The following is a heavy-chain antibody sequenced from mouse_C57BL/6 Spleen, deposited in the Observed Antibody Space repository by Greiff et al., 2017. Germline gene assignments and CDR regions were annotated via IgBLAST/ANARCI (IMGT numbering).Heavy chain of an antibody. CDR2: ISYDGSN. Sequence: DVKLVESGPGLVKPSQSLSLTCSVTGYSITSGYYWNWIRQFPGNILEWMGYISYDGSNNYNPSLKNRISITRDTSKNQFFLKLNSVTTEDTATYYCAREGYPKDYWGQGTTLTVSS. J-gene: IGHJ2*01. CDR3: AREGYPKDY. CDR1: GYSITSGYY. D-gene: IGHD3-2*02. V-gene: IGHV3-6*01.